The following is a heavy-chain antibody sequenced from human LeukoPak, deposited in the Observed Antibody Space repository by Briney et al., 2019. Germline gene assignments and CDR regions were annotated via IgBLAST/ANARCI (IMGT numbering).Heavy chain of an antibody. Sequence: ASVKVSCKASGGTFSSYAISWVRQAPGQGLEWMGGIIPIFGTANYAQKFQGRVTITADESTSTAYMELSSLRSEDTAVYYCAREGCDFWSGYSPINWFDPWGQGTLVTVSS. CDR1: GGTFSSYA. V-gene: IGHV1-69*13. J-gene: IGHJ5*02. CDR3: AREGCDFWSGYSPINWFDP. CDR2: IIPIFGTA. D-gene: IGHD3-3*01.